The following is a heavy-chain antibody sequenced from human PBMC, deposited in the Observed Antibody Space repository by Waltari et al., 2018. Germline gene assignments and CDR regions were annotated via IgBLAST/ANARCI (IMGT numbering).Heavy chain of an antibody. J-gene: IGHJ6*02. D-gene: IGHD6-13*01. Sequence: QVQLVQSGAEVKKPGASVKVSCKASGYTFTSYYMHWVRQAPGPGLEWMGIINPSGGSTSYAQKFQGRVTMTRDTSTSTVYMELSSLRSEDTAVYYCARGTLAAAAYYYYGMDVWGQGTTVTVSS. V-gene: IGHV1-46*01. CDR1: GYTFTSYY. CDR3: ARGTLAAAAYYYYGMDV. CDR2: INPSGGST.